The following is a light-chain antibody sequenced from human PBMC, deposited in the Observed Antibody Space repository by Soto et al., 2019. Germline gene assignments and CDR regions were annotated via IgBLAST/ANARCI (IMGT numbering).Light chain of an antibody. V-gene: IGKV3-20*01. Sequence: EIVLTQSPGTLSLSPGERATLSCRASQSVSSSYLAWYQQKPCQAPRLLIYGASSRATGIPDRFIGSGSGTDFTLTISRLEPEDFAVYYCQQYGSSPPITFGQGTRLQIK. J-gene: IGKJ5*01. CDR2: GAS. CDR3: QQYGSSPPIT. CDR1: QSVSSSY.